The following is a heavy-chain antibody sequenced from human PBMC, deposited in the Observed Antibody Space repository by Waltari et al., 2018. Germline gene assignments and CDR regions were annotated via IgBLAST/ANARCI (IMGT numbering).Heavy chain of an antibody. Sequence: QVQLQESGPGLVKPSETLSLPCTVSGGSISSYYWSWIRQPPGKGLEWIGYIYYSGSTNYNPSLKSRVTISVDTSKNQFSLKLSSVTAADTAVYYCAKMVRDYYYMDVWGKGTTVTVSS. CDR2: IYYSGST. CDR3: AKMVRDYYYMDV. V-gene: IGHV4-59*01. CDR1: GGSISSYY. J-gene: IGHJ6*03. D-gene: IGHD3-10*01.